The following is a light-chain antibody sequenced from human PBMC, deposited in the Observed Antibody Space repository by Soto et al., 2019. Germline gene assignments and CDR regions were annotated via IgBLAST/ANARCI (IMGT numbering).Light chain of an antibody. CDR3: QQRSDWPRT. Sequence: EIVLTQSPATLSLSPGERATLSCRASQSVSSNLSWYQQRPGQAPRLLVYDASNRATGIPGRFSGSGSETDFTLTISSLEPDDFAVYYCQQRSDWPRTFGQGTKLEIK. V-gene: IGKV3-11*01. J-gene: IGKJ2*01. CDR1: QSVSSN. CDR2: DAS.